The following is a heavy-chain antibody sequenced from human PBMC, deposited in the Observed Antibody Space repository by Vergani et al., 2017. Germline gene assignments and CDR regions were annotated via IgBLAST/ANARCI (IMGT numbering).Heavy chain of an antibody. D-gene: IGHD1-20*01. CDR1: GGTFSSYA. CDR2: IIPIFGTA. V-gene: IGHV1-69*01. J-gene: IGHJ4*02. Sequence: QVQLVQSGAEVKKPGSSVKVSCKASGGTFSSYAISWVRQAPGQGLEWMGGIIPIFGTANYAQKFQGRVTITADESTSTAYMELSSLRSEDTAVYYWAREEYGYNWNGASLDYWGQGTLVTVSS. CDR3: AREEYGYNWNGASLDY.